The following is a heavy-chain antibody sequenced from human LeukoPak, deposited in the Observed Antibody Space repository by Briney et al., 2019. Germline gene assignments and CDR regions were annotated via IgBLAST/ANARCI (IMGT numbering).Heavy chain of an antibody. CDR3: ARVTRLGAFDI. D-gene: IGHD7-27*01. V-gene: IGHV4-59*01. CDR1: GGSISSYY. Sequence: SETLSLTCTVSGGSISSYYWSWIRQPPGKGLEWIGYIYYSGSTNYNPSLKSRVTISVDTSKNQFSLKLSSVTAADTAVYYCARVTRLGAFDIWGQGTMVTVSP. J-gene: IGHJ3*02. CDR2: IYYSGST.